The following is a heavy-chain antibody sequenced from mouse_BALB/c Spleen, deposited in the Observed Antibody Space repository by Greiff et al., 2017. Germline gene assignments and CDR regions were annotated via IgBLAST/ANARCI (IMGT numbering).Heavy chain of an antibody. D-gene: IGHD2-3*01. Sequence: VQLQESGPGLVQPSQSLSITCTVSGFSLTSYGVHWVRQSPGKGLEWLGVIWSGGSTDYNAAFISRLSISKDNSKSQVFFKMNSLQANDTAIYYCASYDCFYYYAMDYWGQGTSVTVSA. CDR2: IWSGGST. CDR3: ASYDCFYYYAMDY. V-gene: IGHV2-2*02. J-gene: IGHJ4*01. CDR1: GFSLTSYG.